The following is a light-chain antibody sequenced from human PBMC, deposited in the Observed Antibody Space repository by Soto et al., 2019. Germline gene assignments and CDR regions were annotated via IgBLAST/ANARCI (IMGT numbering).Light chain of an antibody. J-gene: IGKJ3*01. CDR1: QSVLQSSNNKDY. CDR2: WAS. CDR3: QQYYSTPFT. Sequence: DIVMTQSQASLAVSLGERATIYCKSSQSVLQSSNNKDYLAWYQQKPGQSPKLLIYWASTRESGVPDRFSGSGSATEFTLTISSLQAEDVAVYYCQQYYSTPFTFGPGTKVDIK. V-gene: IGKV4-1*01.